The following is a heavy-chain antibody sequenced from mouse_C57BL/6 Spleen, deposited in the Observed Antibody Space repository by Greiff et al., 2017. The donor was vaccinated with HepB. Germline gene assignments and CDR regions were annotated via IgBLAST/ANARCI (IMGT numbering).Heavy chain of an antibody. V-gene: IGHV1-64*01. CDR1: GYTFTSYW. CDR3: ARGGEIYDGYYVGY. J-gene: IGHJ2*01. D-gene: IGHD2-3*01. Sequence: QVQLQQPGAELVKPGASVKLSCKASGYTFTSYWMHWVKQRPGQGLEWIGMIHPNSGSTNYNEKFKSKATLTVDKSSSTAYMQLSSLTSEDSAVYYSARGGEIYDGYYVGYWGQGTTLTVSS. CDR2: IHPNSGST.